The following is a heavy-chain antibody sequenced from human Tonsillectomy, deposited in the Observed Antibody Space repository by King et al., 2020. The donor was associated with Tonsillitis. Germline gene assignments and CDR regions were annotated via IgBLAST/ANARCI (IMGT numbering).Heavy chain of an antibody. Sequence: VQLVESGGGVVQPGRSLRLSCAASGFTFSSYGMHWVRQAPGKGLEWVAVISYDGSNKYYADSVKGRFTISRDNSKNTLYLQMNSLRAEETAVYYCAKEVGRFLEWLSPYYYYGMDVWGQGTTVTVSS. V-gene: IGHV3-30*18. J-gene: IGHJ6*02. CDR1: GFTFSSYG. CDR3: AKEVGRFLEWLSPYYYYGMDV. D-gene: IGHD3-3*01. CDR2: ISYDGSNK.